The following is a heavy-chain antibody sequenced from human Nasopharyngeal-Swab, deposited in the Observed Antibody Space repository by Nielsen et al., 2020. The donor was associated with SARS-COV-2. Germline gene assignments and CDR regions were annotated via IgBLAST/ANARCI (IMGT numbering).Heavy chain of an antibody. J-gene: IGHJ4*02. D-gene: IGHD1-1*01. CDR2: ISESGGIT. CDR1: GFTFNLYA. CDR3: VKEISFSVWNVPDN. V-gene: IGHV3-23*01. Sequence: GESLKISCTVSGFTFNLYAMAWVRQAPGKGLEWVSSISESGGITYYPDSVKGRFTISRENLKKTVYLQMDSLRPEDTAVYYCVKEISFSVWNVPDNWGQGTLVTVSS.